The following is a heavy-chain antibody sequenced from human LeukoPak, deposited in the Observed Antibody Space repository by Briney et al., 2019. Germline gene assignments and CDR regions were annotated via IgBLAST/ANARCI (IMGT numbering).Heavy chain of an antibody. J-gene: IGHJ6*02. D-gene: IGHD4/OR15-4a*01. Sequence: SETLSLTCTVSGGSISGYYGSWIRQPAGKGLEWIGRLYASGEANYTSGTTHSNASLKSRLTMSLDTSKNKLSLRLSSVTAADTAVYFCAREATPANAAGLDVWGQGTTVTVSS. V-gene: IGHV4-4*07. CDR3: AREATPANAAGLDV. CDR2: LYASGEANYTSGTT. CDR1: GGSISGYY.